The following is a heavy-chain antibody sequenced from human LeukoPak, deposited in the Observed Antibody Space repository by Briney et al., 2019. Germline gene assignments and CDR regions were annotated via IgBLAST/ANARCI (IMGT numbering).Heavy chain of an antibody. CDR2: ISAYNGNT. D-gene: IGHD2-21*02. Sequence: EASVKVSCKASGYTFTSYGISWVRQAPGQGLEWMGWISAYNGNTNYAQKFQGRVTMTTDTSTSTAYMELRSLRSDDTAVYYCARHFKAYCGGDCYSPFDYWGQGTLVTVSS. CDR1: GYTFTSYG. J-gene: IGHJ4*02. V-gene: IGHV1-18*01. CDR3: ARHFKAYCGGDCYSPFDY.